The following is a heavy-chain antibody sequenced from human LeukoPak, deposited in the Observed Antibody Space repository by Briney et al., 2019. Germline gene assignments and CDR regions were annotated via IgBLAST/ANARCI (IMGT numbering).Heavy chain of an antibody. Sequence: ASVKVSCKASGYTFTSYGVSWVRQAPGQGLEWMGWISAYNGNTNYAQKLQGRVTMTTVTSTSTAYMELRSLRSDDTAVYYCARTSSSWYPHYFDYWGQGTLVTVSS. CDR2: ISAYNGNT. CDR3: ARTSSSWYPHYFDY. CDR1: GYTFTSYG. D-gene: IGHD6-13*01. J-gene: IGHJ4*02. V-gene: IGHV1-18*01.